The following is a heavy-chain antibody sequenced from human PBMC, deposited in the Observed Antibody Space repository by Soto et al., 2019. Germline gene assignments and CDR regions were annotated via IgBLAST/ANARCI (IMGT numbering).Heavy chain of an antibody. J-gene: IGHJ6*02. Sequence: GGSLRLSCAASGFTFSSYSMNWVRQAPGKGLEWVSSISSSSSYIYYADSVKGRFTISRDNAKNSLYLQMNSLRAEDTAVYYCARDRVKFLSHRYSSGGGPYYYGMDVWGQGTTVTVSS. V-gene: IGHV3-21*01. CDR1: GFTFSSYS. D-gene: IGHD6-19*01. CDR3: ARDRVKFLSHRYSSGGGPYYYGMDV. CDR2: ISSSSSYI.